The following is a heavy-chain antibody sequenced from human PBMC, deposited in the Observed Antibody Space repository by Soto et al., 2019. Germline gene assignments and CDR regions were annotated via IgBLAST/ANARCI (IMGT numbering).Heavy chain of an antibody. V-gene: IGHV3-74*01. CDR3: ARIGGYCSSTSCYEYGMDV. J-gene: IGHJ6*02. D-gene: IGHD2-2*01. CDR2: INSDGSRT. Sequence: GSLRLSCASSGVTFSNYWMHWVRQSPGKGLVWVSRINSDGSRTNYADSVKGRFTISRDNAKNTLYLQMISLRAEDTAMYYCARIGGYCSSTSCYEYGMDVWGQGTTVTVSS. CDR1: GVTFSNYW.